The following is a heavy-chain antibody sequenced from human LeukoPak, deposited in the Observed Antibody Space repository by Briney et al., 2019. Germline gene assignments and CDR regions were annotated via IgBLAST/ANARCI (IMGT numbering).Heavy chain of an antibody. V-gene: IGHV4-34*01. D-gene: IGHD6-19*01. J-gene: IGHJ4*02. CDR3: ARPVSGSSGWYYNY. Sequence: PGGSLRLSCAASGFTFSSYGMHWVRQAPGKGLEWIGEINHSGSTNYNPSLKSRVTISVDTSKNQFSLKLSSVTAADTAVYYSARPVSGSSGWYYNYWGQGTLVTV. CDR1: GFTFSSYG. CDR2: INHSGST.